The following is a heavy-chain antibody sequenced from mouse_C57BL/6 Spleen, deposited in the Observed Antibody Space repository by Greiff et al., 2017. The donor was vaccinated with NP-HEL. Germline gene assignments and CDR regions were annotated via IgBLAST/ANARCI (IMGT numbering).Heavy chain of an antibody. CDR3: ARRGDYDEGFAY. CDR2: IYPGSGST. D-gene: IGHD2-4*01. CDR1: GYTFTSYW. V-gene: IGHV1-55*01. J-gene: IGHJ3*01. Sequence: VQLKQPGAELVKPGASVKMSCKASGYTFTSYWITWVKQRPGQGLEWIGDIYPGSGSTNYNEKFKSKATLTVDTSSSTAYMQLSSLTSEDSAVYYCARRGDYDEGFAYWGQGTLVTVSA.